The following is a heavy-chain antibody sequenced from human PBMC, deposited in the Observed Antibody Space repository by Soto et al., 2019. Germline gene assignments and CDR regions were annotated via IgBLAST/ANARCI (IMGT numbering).Heavy chain of an antibody. Sequence: SSETLALTCTVSGGSICSYDGSWIRQHPGKGLEWIGYIYYSGSTNYNPSLKSRVTISVDTSKNQFSLKLSSVTAADTAVYYCARDSPHCTNGVCYDYWGQGTLVTVSS. CDR3: ARDSPHCTNGVCYDY. CDR2: IYYSGST. CDR1: GGSICSYD. J-gene: IGHJ4*02. D-gene: IGHD2-8*01. V-gene: IGHV4-59*01.